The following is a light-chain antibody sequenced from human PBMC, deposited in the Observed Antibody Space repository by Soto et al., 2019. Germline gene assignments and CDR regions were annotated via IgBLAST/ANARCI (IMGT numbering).Light chain of an antibody. CDR3: CSYAGIYTFV. Sequence: QSVLTQPRSVSGSPGQSVTISCTGTSSDVGKYNSVSWYQQHPGKAPKLILFDVTDRPSGVPDRFSGSKSGNTASLTISGLQAEDEADYFCCSYAGIYTFVFGSGTKVTVL. J-gene: IGLJ1*01. CDR2: DVT. CDR1: SSDVGKYNS. V-gene: IGLV2-11*01.